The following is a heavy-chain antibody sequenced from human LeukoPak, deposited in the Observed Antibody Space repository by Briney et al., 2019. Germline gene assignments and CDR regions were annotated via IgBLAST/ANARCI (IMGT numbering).Heavy chain of an antibody. CDR3: ARTGDYDFWSGYYNSWFDP. Sequence: ASVKVSCKASGGTFSSYAISWVRQASGQGLEWMGRIIPIFGTANYAQKFQGRVTITTDESTSTAYMELSSLRSEDTAVYYCARTGDYDFWSGYYNSWFDPWGQGTLVTVSS. V-gene: IGHV1-69*05. CDR1: GGTFSSYA. CDR2: IIPIFGTA. J-gene: IGHJ5*02. D-gene: IGHD3-3*01.